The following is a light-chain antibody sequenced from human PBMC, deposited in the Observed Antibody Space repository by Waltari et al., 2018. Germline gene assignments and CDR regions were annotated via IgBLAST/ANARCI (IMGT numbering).Light chain of an antibody. V-gene: IGLV2-23*01. CDR3: CSYAGSPFV. J-gene: IGLJ1*01. Sequence: QSALTQPASVSGSPGQSITIPCTGTRSAVGIYNLVSWNQHHPDKAPKLMIYEGSKRPSGVSNRFSGSKTGNTASLTISGLQAEDEADYYCCSYAGSPFVFGTGTKVTVL. CDR1: RSAVGIYNL. CDR2: EGS.